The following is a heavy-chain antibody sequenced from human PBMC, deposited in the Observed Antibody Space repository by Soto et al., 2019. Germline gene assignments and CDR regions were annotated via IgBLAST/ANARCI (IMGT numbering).Heavy chain of an antibody. J-gene: IGHJ5*01. CDR1: GFIFRNAW. D-gene: IGHD4-4*01. CDR2: IKSKSSGGTT. Sequence: LVESGGGLVKPGGSIRLSCAASGFIFRNAWMSWVRQAPGKGLEWVGRIKSKSSGGTTDYAAPVEGRVTITRDGSKSILYLQMTSLTVEDTAVYFCTSEKGWRQSPLDSWGQGALVTVSS. CDR3: TSEKGWRQSPLDS. V-gene: IGHV3-15*01.